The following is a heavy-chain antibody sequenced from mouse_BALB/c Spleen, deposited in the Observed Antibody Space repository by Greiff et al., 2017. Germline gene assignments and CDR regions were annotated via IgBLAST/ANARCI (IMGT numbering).Heavy chain of an antibody. D-gene: IGHD1-1*02. CDR2: ISSGGSYT. Sequence: EVQVVESGGGLVKPGGSLKLSCAASGFTFSSYTMSWVRQTPEKRLEWVATISSGGSYTYYPDSVKGRFTISRDNAKNTLYLQMSSLKSEDTAMYYCTRPYGPYYAMDYWGQGTSVTVSS. J-gene: IGHJ4*01. CDR1: GFTFSSYT. V-gene: IGHV5-6-4*01. CDR3: TRPYGPYYAMDY.